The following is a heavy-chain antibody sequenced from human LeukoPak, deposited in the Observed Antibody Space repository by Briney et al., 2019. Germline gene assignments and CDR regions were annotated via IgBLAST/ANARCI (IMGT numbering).Heavy chain of an antibody. CDR1: GFTFSSYA. D-gene: IGHD2-2*01. Sequence: PGGSLRLSCAASGFTFSSYAMSWVRQAPGKGLEWVAVISYDGSNKYYADSVKGRFTISRDNSKNTLYLQMNSLRAEDTAVYYCARDLVVVPAAINVDYWGQGTLVTVSS. J-gene: IGHJ4*02. V-gene: IGHV3-30*01. CDR2: ISYDGSNK. CDR3: ARDLVVVPAAINVDY.